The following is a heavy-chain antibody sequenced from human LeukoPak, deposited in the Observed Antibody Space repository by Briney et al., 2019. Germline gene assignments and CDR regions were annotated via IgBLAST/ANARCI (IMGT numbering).Heavy chain of an antibody. CDR2: IRYDGSNK. Sequence: GGSLRLPCAASGFTFSSYGMHWVRQAPGKGLEWVAFIRYDGSNKYYADSVKGRFTISRDNSKNTLYLQMNSLRAEDTAVYYCAKGLRGYCSSTSCYTGIARWGQGTLVTVSS. D-gene: IGHD2-2*02. CDR3: AKGLRGYCSSTSCYTGIAR. V-gene: IGHV3-30*02. CDR1: GFTFSSYG. J-gene: IGHJ4*02.